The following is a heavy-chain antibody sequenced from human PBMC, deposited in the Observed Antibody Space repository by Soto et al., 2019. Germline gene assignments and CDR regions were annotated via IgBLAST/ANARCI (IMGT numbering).Heavy chain of an antibody. CDR2: IKQDGSEK. CDR1: GFTFSSYW. CDR3: TTDPPYVVPAASPVDY. J-gene: IGHJ4*02. V-gene: IGHV3-7*03. D-gene: IGHD2-2*01. Sequence: GGSLRLSCAASGFTFSSYWMSWVRQAPGKGLEWVANIKQDGSEKYYVDNVKGRFTISRDNAKNSLYLQMNSLRAEDTAVFYCTTDPPYVVPAASPVDYWGQGTLVTVSS.